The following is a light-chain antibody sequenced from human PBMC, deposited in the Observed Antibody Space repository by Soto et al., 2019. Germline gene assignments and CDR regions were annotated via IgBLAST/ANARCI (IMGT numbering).Light chain of an antibody. Sequence: QSALTQPASVSGSPGQSITISCTGTSSDVGGYNYVSWYQQHPGKAPKLMIYEVSNRPSGVSNRFSGSKSGNTASLTISGVRAEDEADYYCSSYTRSSTRVFGGGTKVTVL. J-gene: IGLJ3*02. V-gene: IGLV2-14*01. CDR3: SSYTRSSTRV. CDR2: EVS. CDR1: SSDVGGYNY.